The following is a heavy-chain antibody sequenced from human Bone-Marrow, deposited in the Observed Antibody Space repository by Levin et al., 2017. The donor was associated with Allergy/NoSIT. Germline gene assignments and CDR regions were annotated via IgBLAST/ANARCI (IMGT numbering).Heavy chain of an antibody. CDR2: IIPIFGTA. Sequence: SVKVSCKASGGTFSSYAISWVRQAPGQGLEWMGGIIPIFGTANYAQKFQGRVTITADKSTSTAYMELSSLRSEDTAVYYCARVASHTDIVVVPAEPYYYYYYGMDVWGQGTTVTVSS. V-gene: IGHV1-69*06. D-gene: IGHD2-2*01. CDR3: ARVASHTDIVVVPAEPYYYYYYGMDV. CDR1: GGTFSSYA. J-gene: IGHJ6*02.